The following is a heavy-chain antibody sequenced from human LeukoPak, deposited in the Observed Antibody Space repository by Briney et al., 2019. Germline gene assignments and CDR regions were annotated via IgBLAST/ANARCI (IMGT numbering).Heavy chain of an antibody. CDR2: IKQDGSKK. Sequence: GGSLRLSCAASGFTFSRYGMHWVRQAPGKGLEWVANIKQDGSKKYYVDSVKGRFTISRDNAKNSLYLQMNSLRAEDTAVYYCARISSGIPLDYWGQGTLVTVSS. D-gene: IGHD3-22*01. CDR3: ARISSGIPLDY. CDR1: GFTFSRYG. V-gene: IGHV3-7*01. J-gene: IGHJ4*02.